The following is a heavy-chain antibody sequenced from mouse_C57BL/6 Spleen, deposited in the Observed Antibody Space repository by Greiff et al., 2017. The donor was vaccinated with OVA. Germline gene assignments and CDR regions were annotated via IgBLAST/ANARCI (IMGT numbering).Heavy chain of an antibody. Sequence: EVKLQQSGPELVKPGASVKISCKASGYTFTDYYMNWVKQSHGKSLEWIGDINPNNGGTSYNQKFKGKATLTVDKSSSTAYMELRSLTSEDSAVYYCAREGDRNAMDYWGQGTSVTVSS. CDR2: INPNNGGT. CDR1: GYTFTDYY. V-gene: IGHV1-26*01. J-gene: IGHJ4*01. D-gene: IGHD2-14*01. CDR3: AREGDRNAMDY.